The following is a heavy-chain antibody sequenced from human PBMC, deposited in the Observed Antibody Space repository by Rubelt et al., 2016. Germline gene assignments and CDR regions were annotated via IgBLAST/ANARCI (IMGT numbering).Heavy chain of an antibody. CDR2: INHSGST. CDR1: GGSFSGYY. J-gene: IGHJ1*01. D-gene: IGHD2-15*01. CDR3: ARGGGPEYFQH. V-gene: IGHV4-34*01. Sequence: QVQLQQWGAGLLKPSETLSLTCAVYGGSFSGYYWSWIRQPPGKGLEWIGEINHSGSTNYKPALRSRVTISVDTSKNQFSLELSSLTAADTAVYYCARGGGPEYFQHWGQGTLVTVSS.